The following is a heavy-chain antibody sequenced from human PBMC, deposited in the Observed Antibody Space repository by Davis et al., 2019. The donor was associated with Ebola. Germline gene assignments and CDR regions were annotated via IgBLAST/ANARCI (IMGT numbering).Heavy chain of an antibody. J-gene: IGHJ5*02. D-gene: IGHD6-19*01. V-gene: IGHV4-59*01. Sequence: SETLSLTCTVPGGSISSYYWSWIRQPPGKGLEWIGYIYYSGSTNYNPSLKSRVTISVDTSKNQFSLKLSSVTAADTAVYYCARDGEYSSGWYPWFDPWGQGTLVTVSS. CDR1: GGSISSYY. CDR3: ARDGEYSSGWYPWFDP. CDR2: IYYSGST.